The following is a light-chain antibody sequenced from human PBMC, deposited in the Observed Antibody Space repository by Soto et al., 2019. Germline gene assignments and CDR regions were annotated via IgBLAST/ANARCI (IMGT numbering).Light chain of an antibody. CDR1: KSFSSG. Sequence: EIVLTQSPGTLSLSPGERATLSCRSSKSFSSGLAWYQQKTGQAPRLLLSGASTRATGIPDRFSGSGSEPDFTPTISRLEPEDFALYYCQQYGGSPITFGQGTRLEIK. J-gene: IGKJ5*01. V-gene: IGKV3-20*01. CDR3: QQYGGSPIT. CDR2: GAS.